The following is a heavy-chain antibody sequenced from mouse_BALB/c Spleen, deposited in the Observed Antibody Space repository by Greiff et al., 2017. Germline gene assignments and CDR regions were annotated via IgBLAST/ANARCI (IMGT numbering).Heavy chain of an antibody. D-gene: IGHD2-1*01. CDR3: ASLPLYSFAY. CDR2: INPSSGYT. J-gene: IGHJ3*01. Sequence: QVQLKESGAELARPGASVKMSCKASGYTFTSYTMHWVKQRPGQGLEWIGYINPSSGYTNYNQKFKDKATLTADKSSSTAYMQLSSLTSEDSAVYYCASLPLYSFAYWGQGTLVTVSA. CDR1: GYTFTSYT. V-gene: IGHV1-4*01.